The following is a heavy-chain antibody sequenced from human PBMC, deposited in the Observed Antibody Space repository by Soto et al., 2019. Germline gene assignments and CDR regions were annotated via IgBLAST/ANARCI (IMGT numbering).Heavy chain of an antibody. J-gene: IGHJ3*02. Sequence: GGSLRLSCAASGFSFSSNWMSWVRQAPGKGLEWVANVKYDGSETYHVDSVKGRFTISRDNAKSSLFLQMNSLRADDTAVYYCARGHIWGQGTLVTVSS. V-gene: IGHV3-7*01. CDR1: GFSFSSNW. CDR3: ARGHI. CDR2: VKYDGSET.